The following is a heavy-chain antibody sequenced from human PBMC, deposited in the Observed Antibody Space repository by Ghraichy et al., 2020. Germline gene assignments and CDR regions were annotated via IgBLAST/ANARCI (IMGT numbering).Heavy chain of an antibody. CDR3: ASCFIAAAGTGYFDY. D-gene: IGHD6-13*01. J-gene: IGHJ4*02. CDR2: IYYSGST. Sequence: SETLSLTCTVSGGSISSYYCSWIRQPPGKGLEWIGYIYYSGSTNYNPSLKSRVTISVDTSKNQFSLKLSFLTAADTAVYYCASCFIAAAGTGYFDYLGQGSMGTVS. V-gene: IGHV4-59*01. CDR1: GGSISSYY.